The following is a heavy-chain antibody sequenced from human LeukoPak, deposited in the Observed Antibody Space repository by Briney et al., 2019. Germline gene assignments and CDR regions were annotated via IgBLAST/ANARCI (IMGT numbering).Heavy chain of an antibody. CDR3: ARKSAARKTSEFDY. J-gene: IGHJ4*02. D-gene: IGHD6-6*01. CDR1: GYTFSGYY. V-gene: IGHV1-2*02. Sequence: GASVKVSCKASGYTFSGYYMDWVRQAPGQGLEWMGWINPNSGGTKYAQKFQGRVTMTSDTSISTAYMELSSLISDDTAVYYCARKSAARKTSEFDYWGQGTLVTVSS. CDR2: INPNSGGT.